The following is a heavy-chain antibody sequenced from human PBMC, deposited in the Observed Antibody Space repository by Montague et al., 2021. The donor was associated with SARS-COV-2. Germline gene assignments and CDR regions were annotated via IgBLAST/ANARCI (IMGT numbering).Heavy chain of an antibody. CDR1: GFIFSDYN. CDR2: INGASSRT. Sequence: SLRLSWAASGFIFSDYNMTRIRQTPGKGLEWISYINGASSRTNYADSVKGRFTISRDNAKNSLFLQMNSLRVEDTAVYYCARGISLFDPWGQGTLVTVSS. V-gene: IGHV3-11*05. J-gene: IGHJ5*02. CDR3: ARGISLFDP.